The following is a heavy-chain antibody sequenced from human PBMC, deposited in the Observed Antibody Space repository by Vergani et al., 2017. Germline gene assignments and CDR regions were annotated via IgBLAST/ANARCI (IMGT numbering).Heavy chain of an antibody. V-gene: IGHV3-23*01. CDR2: LTGGGGST. Sequence: EVQLLESGGSLKQPGGSVRLSCAASGFTFSTYAMHWVRRAPGKGLEWVSALTGGGGSTYSADSFKGRFIISRENSRDTLYLQMNSLRPEDTATYYCGSDARSYEDFFVSWGGGTLVTVAS. J-gene: IGHJ4*02. CDR3: GSDARSYEDFFVS. CDR1: GFTFSTYA. D-gene: IGHD1-26*01.